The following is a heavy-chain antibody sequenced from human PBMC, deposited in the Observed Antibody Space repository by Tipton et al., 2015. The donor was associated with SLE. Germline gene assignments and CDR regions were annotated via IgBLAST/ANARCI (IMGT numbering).Heavy chain of an antibody. CDR3: ARVGRGVATIGVAFDI. Sequence: SLRLSCAASGFTFSSYWMSWVRQAPGKGPEWVANMKQDGSEKYYVDSVKGRFTISRDNAKNSLYLQMNSLRAEDTAVYYCARVGRGVATIGVAFDIWGQGTMVTVSS. J-gene: IGHJ3*02. D-gene: IGHD5-12*01. CDR1: GFTFSSYW. V-gene: IGHV3-7*01. CDR2: MKQDGSEK.